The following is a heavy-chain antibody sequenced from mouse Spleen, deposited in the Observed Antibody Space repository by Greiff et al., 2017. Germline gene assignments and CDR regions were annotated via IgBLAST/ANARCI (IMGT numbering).Heavy chain of an antibody. CDR3: ARKSYYGSSSDY. CDR1: GYTFTSYW. J-gene: IGHJ2*01. D-gene: IGHD1-1*01. Sequence: QVQLQQPGAELVKPGASVKLSCKASGYTFTSYWMNWVKQRPGKGLEWIGQIYPGDGDTNYNGKFKGKATLTADKSSSTAYMQLSSLTSEDSAVYFCARKSYYGSSSDYWGQGTTLTVSS. CDR2: IYPGDGDT. V-gene: IGHV1-80*01.